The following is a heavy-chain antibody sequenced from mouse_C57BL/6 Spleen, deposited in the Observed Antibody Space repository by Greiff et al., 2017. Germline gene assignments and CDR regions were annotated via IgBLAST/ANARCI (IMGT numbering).Heavy chain of an antibody. CDR2: IRSKSNNYAT. CDR3: VRDFYYGSSAWFAY. V-gene: IGHV10-1*01. CDR1: GFSFNTYA. J-gene: IGHJ3*01. Sequence: EVNLVESGGGLVQPKGSLKLSCAASGFSFNTYAMNWVRQAPGKGLEWVARIRSKSNNYATYYADSVKDRFTISRDDSESMLYLQMNNLKTEDTAMYYCVRDFYYGSSAWFAYWGQGTLVTVSA. D-gene: IGHD1-1*01.